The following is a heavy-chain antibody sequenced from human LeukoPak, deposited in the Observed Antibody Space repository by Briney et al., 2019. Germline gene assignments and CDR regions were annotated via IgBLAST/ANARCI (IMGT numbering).Heavy chain of an antibody. CDR3: TSTSIAAS. D-gene: IGHD6-6*01. CDR2: IRSKAYGGTT. Sequence: SWVRQAPGKGLEWVGFIRSKAYGGTTEYAASVKGRFTISRDDSKSIAYLQMNSLKTEDTAVYYCTSTSIAASWGQGTLVTVSS. J-gene: IGHJ4*02. V-gene: IGHV3-49*02.